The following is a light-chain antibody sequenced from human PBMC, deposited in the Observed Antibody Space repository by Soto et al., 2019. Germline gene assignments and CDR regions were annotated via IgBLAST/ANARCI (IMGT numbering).Light chain of an antibody. CDR1: SSNIGAGYN. V-gene: IGLV1-40*01. Sequence: QSVRTQPPSVSGAPGQRVTISCTESSSNIGAGYNVHWYQQLPGTAPKLLISGNSNRPSGVPDRFSGSKFGTSASLAITGLQAEDEADYYCQSYDSSLSEGVFGGGTKVTVL. J-gene: IGLJ2*01. CDR3: QSYDSSLSEGV. CDR2: GNS.